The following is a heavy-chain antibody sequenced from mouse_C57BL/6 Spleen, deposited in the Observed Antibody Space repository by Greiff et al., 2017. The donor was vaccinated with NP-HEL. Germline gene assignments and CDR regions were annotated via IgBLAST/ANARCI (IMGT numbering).Heavy chain of an antibody. V-gene: IGHV1-55*01. J-gene: IGHJ4*01. D-gene: IGHD2-2*01. CDR2: IYPGSGST. Sequence: QVQLQQPGAELVKPGASVKMSCKASGYTFTSYWITWVKQRPGQGLEWIGDIYPGSGSTNYNEKFKSKATMTVDKSSSTAYMQLSSLTSEDSAVYYCARGGYERGYAMDYWGQGTSVTVSS. CDR3: ARGGYERGYAMDY. CDR1: GYTFTSYW.